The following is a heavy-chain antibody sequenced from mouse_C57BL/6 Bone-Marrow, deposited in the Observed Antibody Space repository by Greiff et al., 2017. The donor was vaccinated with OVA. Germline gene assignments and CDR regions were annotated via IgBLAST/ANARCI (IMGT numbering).Heavy chain of an antibody. Sequence: EVQGVESGGDLVKPGGSLKLSCAASGFTFSSYGMSWVRQTPDKRLEWVATISSGGSYTYYPDSVKGRFTISRDNAKNTLYLQMSSLKSEDTAMYYCARNGYYRYYYAMDYWGQGTSVTVSS. CDR1: GFTFSSYG. V-gene: IGHV5-6*01. D-gene: IGHD2-3*01. CDR2: ISSGGSYT. J-gene: IGHJ4*01. CDR3: ARNGYYRYYYAMDY.